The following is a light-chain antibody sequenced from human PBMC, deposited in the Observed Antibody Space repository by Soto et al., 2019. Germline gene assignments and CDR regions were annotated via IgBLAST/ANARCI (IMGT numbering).Light chain of an antibody. CDR1: QSVSNTY. CDR2: DTS. Sequence: IVLTQSPGTLSLSPGERATLSCRTSQSVSNTYVAWYQQKPGQAPRLLIYDTSSRVTGIPDRFSGSGSGTDFTLTISRLEPEDFAVYYCQQYGSSPGTFGQGTKVDIK. V-gene: IGKV3-20*01. CDR3: QQYGSSPGT. J-gene: IGKJ1*01.